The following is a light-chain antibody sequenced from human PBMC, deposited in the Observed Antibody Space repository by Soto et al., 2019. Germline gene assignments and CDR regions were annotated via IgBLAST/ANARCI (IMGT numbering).Light chain of an antibody. Sequence: ELTQPPSVSVAPGKTASVAGGGSNIGSKSGHWYQKKSGQAPVLVMYYDSDRPSGIPERFSGSNSGNTATLTISRVEAGDEADYYCQVWDISSGHVVFGGGTKVTVL. CDR1: NIGSKS. V-gene: IGLV3-21*01. J-gene: IGLJ3*02. CDR2: YDS. CDR3: QVWDISSGHVV.